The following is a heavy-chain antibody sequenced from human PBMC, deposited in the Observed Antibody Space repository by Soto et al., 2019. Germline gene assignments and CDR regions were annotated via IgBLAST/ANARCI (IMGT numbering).Heavy chain of an antibody. CDR2: VSGAGGDT. J-gene: IGHJ3*01. V-gene: IGHV3-23*01. CDR1: GFMFSSEA. D-gene: IGHD3-16*01. Sequence: EVKLLESGGGLVQPGGSLRLSCAASGFMFSSEAMTWVRQVPGQGLQWVALVSGAGGDTHYRDSVKGRFIISRDNPKNTVYLQMNSLIAEDTAVYHCGKAGVRSGLWEALDVWGQGAMVIVSS. CDR3: GKAGVRSGLWEALDV.